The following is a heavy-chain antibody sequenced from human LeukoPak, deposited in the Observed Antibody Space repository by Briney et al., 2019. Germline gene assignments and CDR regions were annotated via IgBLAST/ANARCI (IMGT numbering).Heavy chain of an antibody. D-gene: IGHD2-15*01. CDR3: ARRYCSGGSCYPGSGAFDI. V-gene: IGHV1-69*13. CDR2: IIPIFGIA. Sequence: SVKVSCKASGGTFSSYAISWVRQAPGQGLEWMGRIIPIFGIANYAQKFQGRVTITADESTSTAYMELSSLRSEDTAVYYCARRYCSGGSCYPGSGAFDIWGQGTMVTVSS. J-gene: IGHJ3*02. CDR1: GGTFSSYA.